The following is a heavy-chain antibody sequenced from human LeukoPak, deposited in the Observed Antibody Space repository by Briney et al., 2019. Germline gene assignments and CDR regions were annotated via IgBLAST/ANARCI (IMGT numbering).Heavy chain of an antibody. D-gene: IGHD2-15*01. CDR2: IIPIFGTA. CDR3: ARERCSGGSCYGGGWFDP. Sequence: GASVKVSCKASGYSFTKFGISWVRQAPGQGLEWMGGIIPIFGTANYAQKFQGRVTITADESTSTAYMELSSLRSEDTAVYYCARERCSGGSCYGGGWFDPWGQGTLVTVSS. J-gene: IGHJ5*02. CDR1: GYSFTKFG. V-gene: IGHV1-69*13.